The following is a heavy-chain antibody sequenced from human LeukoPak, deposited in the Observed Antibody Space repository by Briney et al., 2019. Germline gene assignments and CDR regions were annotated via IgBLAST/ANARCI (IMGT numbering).Heavy chain of an antibody. CDR3: ARGRGDYGDY. J-gene: IGHJ4*02. CDR2: MNPNSGNT. D-gene: IGHD3-10*01. CDR1: GYTFTRHT. Sequence: ASVKVSCKASGYTFTRHTINWVRQATGRGLEWMGWMNPNSGNTGYAQKFQGRVTMTRNTSISTAYMELSSLRSEDTAVYYCARGRGDYGDYWGQGTLVTVSS. V-gene: IGHV1-8*01.